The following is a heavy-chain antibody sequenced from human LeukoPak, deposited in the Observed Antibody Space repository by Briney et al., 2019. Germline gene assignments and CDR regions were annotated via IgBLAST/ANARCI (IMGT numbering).Heavy chain of an antibody. Sequence: GGSLRLSCAVSGLPFSTYAMSWVRQAPGKGLEWVSTIVHTGDYEYYADSLKGRVTISRDNANNALYLQMHSLRVEDTAIYYCASDGAGWSRDHWGHGTLVTVPS. CDR2: IVHTGDYE. D-gene: IGHD6-19*01. J-gene: IGHJ4*01. CDR1: GLPFSTYA. CDR3: ASDGAGWSRDH. V-gene: IGHV3-21*01.